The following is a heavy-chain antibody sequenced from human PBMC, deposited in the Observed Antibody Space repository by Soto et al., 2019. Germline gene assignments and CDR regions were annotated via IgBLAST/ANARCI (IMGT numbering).Heavy chain of an antibody. D-gene: IGHD3-16*01. CDR2: ISYDGSNK. CDR1: GFTFSSYG. V-gene: IGHV3-30*03. CDR3: TRDGPPYAHYSWYMDV. Sequence: QVQLVESGGGVVQPGRSLRLSCAASGFTFSSYGMHWVRQAPGKGLEWMAVISYDGSNKYYVDSVKGRFTISRDNSENTVYLPMNSLGGEDTAVYYCTRDGPPYAHYSWYMDVWGKGTPVTVSS. J-gene: IGHJ6*03.